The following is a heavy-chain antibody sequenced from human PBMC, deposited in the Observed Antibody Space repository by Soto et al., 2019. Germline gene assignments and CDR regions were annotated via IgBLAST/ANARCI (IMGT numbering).Heavy chain of an antibody. V-gene: IGHV3-15*01. CDR2: IKSKTDGGTT. J-gene: IGHJ6*02. CDR1: GFTFSNAW. D-gene: IGHD2-2*02. CDR3: TTGSEVPAAILFDYYYGMYV. Sequence: GGSLRLSCAASGFTFSNAWMSLVRQAPGKGLEWVGRIKSKTDGGTTDYAAPVKGRFTISRDDSKNTLYLQMNSLKTEDTAVYYCTTGSEVPAAILFDYYYGMYVWGQGTTVTVSS.